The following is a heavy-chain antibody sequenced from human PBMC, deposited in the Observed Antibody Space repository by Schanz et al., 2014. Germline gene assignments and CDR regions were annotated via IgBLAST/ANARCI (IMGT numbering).Heavy chain of an antibody. CDR1: GFTFSDYY. D-gene: IGHD2-2*01. CDR2: ISDSGDST. CDR3: AKVAPAATDLDS. J-gene: IGHJ4*02. V-gene: IGHV3-11*01. Sequence: PGGSLRLSFAASGFTFSDYYMTWIRQAPGKGLEWVSDISDSGDSTHYADSVKGRFTISRDNAKNSLFLQMNSLSAEDTAVYYCAKVAPAATDLDSWGLGTLITVSS.